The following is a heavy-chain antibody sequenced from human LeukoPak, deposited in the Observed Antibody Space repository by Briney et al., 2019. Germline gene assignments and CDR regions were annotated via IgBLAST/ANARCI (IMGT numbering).Heavy chain of an antibody. CDR1: GDSISSATDYY. V-gene: IGHV4-39*01. CDR3: VRQAADAGAVPYFDY. Sequence: PSETLSLTCTVSGDSISSATDYYWGWLRQPPGKGLEWVGSIYNSGSTYYNPSLKSRLTISVDTSQNQFSLKLTSVTAADTAVYYCVRQAADAGAVPYFDYWGQGTLVTVSS. D-gene: IGHD4/OR15-4a*01. J-gene: IGHJ4*02. CDR2: IYNSGST.